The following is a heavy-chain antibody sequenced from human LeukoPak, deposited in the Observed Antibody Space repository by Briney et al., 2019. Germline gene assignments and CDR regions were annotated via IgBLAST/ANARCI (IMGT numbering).Heavy chain of an antibody. J-gene: IGHJ4*02. CDR3: AKVSGYSYGENFDY. V-gene: IGHV3-9*01. CDR2: ISWNSGSI. CDR1: GFTFSSYA. D-gene: IGHD5-18*01. Sequence: GRSLRLSCAASGFTFSSYAMHWVRQAPGKGLEWVSGISWNSGSIGYADSVKGRFTISRDNAKNSLYLQMNSLRAEDTALYYCAKVSGYSYGENFDYWGQGTLVTVSS.